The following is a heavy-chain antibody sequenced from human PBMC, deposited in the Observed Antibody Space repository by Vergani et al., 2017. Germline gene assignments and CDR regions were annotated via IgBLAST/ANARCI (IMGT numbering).Heavy chain of an antibody. Sequence: QVQLQQWGAGLLKPSETLSLTCAVYGGSFSGYYWSWIRQPPGKGLEWMGEINHSGSTNYNPSLKSRVTISVDTSKNQFSLKLSSVTAADTAVYYCARERRALYSSGWYYFDYWGQGTLVTVSS. CDR1: GGSFSGYY. J-gene: IGHJ4*02. CDR3: ARERRALYSSGWYYFDY. V-gene: IGHV4-34*01. D-gene: IGHD6-19*01. CDR2: INHSGST.